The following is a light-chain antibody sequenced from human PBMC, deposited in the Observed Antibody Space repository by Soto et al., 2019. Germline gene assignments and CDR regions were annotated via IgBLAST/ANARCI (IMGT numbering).Light chain of an antibody. CDR1: QSLVNSDGNTY. Sequence: DVVMTQSPLSLPVTLGQPASISCRSSQSLVNSDGNTYLNWFQQRPGQSPRRLIYKVSNRDSGVPDRFSGSGSGTDFTLKISRAEAEDVGLYYCMQATHWPYTFGQGTKLEIK. V-gene: IGKV2-30*01. J-gene: IGKJ2*01. CDR2: KVS. CDR3: MQATHWPYT.